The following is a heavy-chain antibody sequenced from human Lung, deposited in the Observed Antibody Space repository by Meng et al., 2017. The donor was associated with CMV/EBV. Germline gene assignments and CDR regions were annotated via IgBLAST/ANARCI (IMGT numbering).Heavy chain of an antibody. CDR2: INSDGSST. CDR3: ARESVGWGYYGDYERYFDY. CDR1: GFTFSSYW. J-gene: IGHJ4*02. Sequence: SCAASGFTFSSYWMHWVRQAPGKGLVWVSRINSDGSSTSYADSVKGRFTISRDNAKNTLYLQMNSLRAEDTAVYYCARESVGWGYYGDYERYFDYWXQGTXVTVSS. D-gene: IGHD4-17*01. V-gene: IGHV3-74*01.